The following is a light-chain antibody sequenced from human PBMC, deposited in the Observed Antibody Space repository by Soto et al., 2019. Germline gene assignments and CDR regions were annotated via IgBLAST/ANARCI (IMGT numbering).Light chain of an antibody. Sequence: EIVLTQSPGTLSSSPGERATLSCRARQSVSSSYLAWYQQKPGQAPRLLIYGASSRATGIPDRFSRSGSGTDYTLTISRLEPEEFAVYYCQQYGSPPPYTFGQGTKLEIK. CDR1: QSVSSSY. J-gene: IGKJ2*01. V-gene: IGKV3-20*01. CDR3: QQYGSPPPYT. CDR2: GAS.